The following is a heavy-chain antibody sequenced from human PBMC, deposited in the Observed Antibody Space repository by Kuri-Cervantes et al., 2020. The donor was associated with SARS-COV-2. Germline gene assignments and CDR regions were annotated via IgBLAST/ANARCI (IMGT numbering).Heavy chain of an antibody. Sequence: ASVKVSCKTPETTFPNYDINWVRQATGRGLEWMGMVKTNSGNTLYAQIFQGRVTMTRITSISTAYMELSSLRFEDAAVYYCARDIGDWNPDGFDIWGQGTMVTVSS. CDR3: ARDIGDWNPDGFDI. CDR1: ETTFPNYD. D-gene: IGHD1-1*01. J-gene: IGHJ3*02. V-gene: IGHV1-8*01. CDR2: VKTNSGNT.